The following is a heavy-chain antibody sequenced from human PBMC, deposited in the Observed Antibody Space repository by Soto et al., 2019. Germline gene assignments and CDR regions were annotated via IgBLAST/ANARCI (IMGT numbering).Heavy chain of an antibody. Sequence: SETLSLTXAVYGGSFSGYYWSWIRQPPGKGLEWIGEINHSGSTNYNPSLKSRVTISVDTSKNQFSLKLSSVTAADTAVYYCARGGKHYYDSSGYYVYYYGMDVWGQGTTVTVSS. J-gene: IGHJ6*02. CDR1: GGSFSGYY. CDR3: ARGGKHYYDSSGYYVYYYGMDV. D-gene: IGHD3-22*01. CDR2: INHSGST. V-gene: IGHV4-34*01.